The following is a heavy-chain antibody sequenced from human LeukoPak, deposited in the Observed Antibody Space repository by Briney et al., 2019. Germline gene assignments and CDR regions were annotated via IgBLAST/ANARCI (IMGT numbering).Heavy chain of an antibody. V-gene: IGHV3-66*01. J-gene: IGHJ4*02. CDR2: IYSGGST. Sequence: HSGGSLRLSCAASGFTVSSNYMSWVRQAPGKGLEWVSVIYSGGSTYYADSVKGRFTISRDNSKNTLYPQMNSLRAEDTAVYYCARVPSYYDFWSGYFYWGQGTLVTVSS. D-gene: IGHD3-3*01. CDR1: GFTVSSNY. CDR3: ARVPSYYDFWSGYFY.